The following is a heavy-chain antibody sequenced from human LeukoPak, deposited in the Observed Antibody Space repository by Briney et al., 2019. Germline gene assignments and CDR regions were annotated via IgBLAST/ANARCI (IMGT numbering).Heavy chain of an antibody. Sequence: GASVKVSCKASGYTFTSYGISWVRQAPGQGLEWMGWISAYNGNTNYAQKLQGRVTMTTDTSTSTAYMELRSLRSDDTAVYYCAILAAASQDDAFDIWGQGTMVTVSS. CDR2: ISAYNGNT. CDR1: GYTFTSYG. V-gene: IGHV1-18*01. CDR3: AILAAASQDDAFDI. J-gene: IGHJ3*02. D-gene: IGHD6-13*01.